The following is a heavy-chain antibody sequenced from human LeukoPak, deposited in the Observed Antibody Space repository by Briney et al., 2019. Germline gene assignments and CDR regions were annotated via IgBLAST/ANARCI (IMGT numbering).Heavy chain of an antibody. CDR2: ISAYNGNT. CDR1: GYTFTSYG. CDR3: ARVGGVTYYDILTGYYYFDY. Sequence: ASVKVSCKASGYTFTSYGISWVRQAPGQGLEWMGWISAYNGNTNYAQKLQGRVTMTTDTSTSTAYMDLRSLRSDDTAVYYCARVGGVTYYDILTGYYYFDYWGQGTLVTVSS. J-gene: IGHJ4*02. D-gene: IGHD3-9*01. V-gene: IGHV1-18*01.